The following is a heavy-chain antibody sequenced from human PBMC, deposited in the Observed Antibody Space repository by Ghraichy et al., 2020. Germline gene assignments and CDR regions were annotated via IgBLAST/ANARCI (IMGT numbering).Heavy chain of an antibody. Sequence: SETLSLTCTVSGGSISSYYWSWIRQPPGKGLEWIGDIYYSGSTNYNPSLKSRVTISVDTSKNQFSLKLSSGPAADTAVYYCASSVRPAAWGYYYYMDVGGKGTTVTVSS. J-gene: IGHJ6*03. D-gene: IGHD7-27*01. CDR2: IYYSGST. CDR1: GGSISSYY. CDR3: ASSVRPAAWGYYYYMDV. V-gene: IGHV4-59*01.